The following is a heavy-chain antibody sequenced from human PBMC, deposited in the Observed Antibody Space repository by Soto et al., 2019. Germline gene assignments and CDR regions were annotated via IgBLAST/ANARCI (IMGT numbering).Heavy chain of an antibody. V-gene: IGHV1-69*18. CDR3: ARVVMTTVPASFYYGLDV. CDR2: IIPLIGTA. Sequence: QVQLVQSGAEVRKPGSSVTVSCKASGGTFSTYGITWVRQAPGQGLEWMGNIIPLIGTANYAQRFRGRVTITADESKTTAYMELTSLRSDDTAVYYCARVVMTTVPASFYYGLDVWGQGTTVTVSS. CDR1: GGTFSTYG. J-gene: IGHJ6*02. D-gene: IGHD4-4*01.